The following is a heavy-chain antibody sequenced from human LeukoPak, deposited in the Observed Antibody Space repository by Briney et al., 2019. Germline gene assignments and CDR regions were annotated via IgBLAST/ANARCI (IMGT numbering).Heavy chain of an antibody. V-gene: IGHV1-46*01. D-gene: IGHD1-26*01. CDR1: GYTFSIYY. Sequence: ASVKVSYRASGYTFSIYYMQWVRQAPGQGREGMGVNNPSGGTTTYAQKFQGRVTMTRDTSTSTVYMEVSSLRSEDTAVYYCTRDLGGSYNDYWGQGTLVTVSS. CDR3: TRDLGGSYNDY. J-gene: IGHJ4*02. CDR2: NNPSGGTT.